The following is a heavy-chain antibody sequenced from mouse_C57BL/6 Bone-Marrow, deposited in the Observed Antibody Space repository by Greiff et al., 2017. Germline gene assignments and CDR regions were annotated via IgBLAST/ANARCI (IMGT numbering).Heavy chain of an antibody. V-gene: IGHV1-37*01. Sequence: VQLQQSGPDLVKPGASVKISCKASGYSFTGYFMNWVKQSHGKSLAWIGRINPYNGDTFYKQKFKGKATFTVDKSSSTANMELLSLTSEDLAVYYCAKGPGYYYARDYWGQGTSVTVSS. D-gene: IGHD2-2*01. CDR2: INPYNGDT. CDR3: AKGPGYYYARDY. CDR1: GYSFTGYF. J-gene: IGHJ4*01.